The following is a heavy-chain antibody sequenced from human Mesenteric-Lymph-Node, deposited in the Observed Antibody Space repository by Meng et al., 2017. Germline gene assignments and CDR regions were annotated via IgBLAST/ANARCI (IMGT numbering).Heavy chain of an antibody. CDR2: IYHSGST. D-gene: IGHD5-12*01. Sequence: VQLQESGPGLVKPSQTLSLTCTVSGGSISSSNWWSWVRQPPGKGLEWIGEIYHSGSTNYNPSLKSRVTISVDKSKNQFSLNLNSVTAADAAVYYCARDSPGGYGYFDSWGQGTLVTVSS. V-gene: IGHV4-4*02. CDR1: GGSISSSNW. J-gene: IGHJ4*02. CDR3: ARDSPGGYGYFDS.